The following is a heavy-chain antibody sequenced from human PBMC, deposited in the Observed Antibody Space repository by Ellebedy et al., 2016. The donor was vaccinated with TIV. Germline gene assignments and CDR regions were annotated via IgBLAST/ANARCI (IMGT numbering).Heavy chain of an antibody. V-gene: IGHV1-46*01. J-gene: IGHJ4*02. CDR2: IDPSGGST. CDR1: GYTFTSYQ. D-gene: IGHD3-10*01. Sequence: ASVKVSCKTSGYTFTSYQMHWVRQAPGQGLEWMGIIDPSGGSTSYAQKFQGRVTMTRDTSKSTVNMELSSLRSEDTAVYYCASYNHKKSKAFDYWGQGTLVTVSS. CDR3: ASYNHKKSKAFDY.